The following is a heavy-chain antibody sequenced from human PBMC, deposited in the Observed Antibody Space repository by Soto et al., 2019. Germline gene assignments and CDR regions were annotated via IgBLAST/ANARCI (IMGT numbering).Heavy chain of an antibody. CDR1: GGTFSSYA. V-gene: IGHV1-69*06. CDR2: IIPILGTA. CDR3: ARDGDGYTIAFDI. D-gene: IGHD5-12*01. J-gene: IGHJ3*02. Sequence: QVQLVQSGAEVKKPGSSVKVSCEASGGTFSSYAISWVRQAPGQGLEWMGGIIPILGTANYAQKFQGRVTITADKSTSTAYMELSSLRSEDTAVYYCARDGDGYTIAFDIWGQGTMVTVSS.